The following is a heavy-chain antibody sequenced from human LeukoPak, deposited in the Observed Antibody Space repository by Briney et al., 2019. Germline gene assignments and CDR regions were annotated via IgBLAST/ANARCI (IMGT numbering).Heavy chain of an antibody. V-gene: IGHV1-18*01. CDR2: ISAYNGNT. CDR1: GYTFTGYG. D-gene: IGHD5-18*01. J-gene: IGHJ4*02. Sequence: ASVKVSCKASGYTFTGYGISWVRQAPGQGLEWMGWISAYNGNTNYAQKLQGRVTMTTDTSTSTAYMELRSLRSDDTAVYYCARAEYSYGYVEDGLDYWGQGTLVTVSS. CDR3: ARAEYSYGYVEDGLDY.